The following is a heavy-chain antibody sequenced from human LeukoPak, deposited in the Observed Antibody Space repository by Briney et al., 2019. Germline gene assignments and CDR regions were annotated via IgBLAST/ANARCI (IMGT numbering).Heavy chain of an antibody. Sequence: GESLKISCKGSGYTFTNYWIGWGRQMPGKGLEWMGIIYPDDSETAFSPSFQDQVTISADKSINTAFLQWSSLKASDTAMYYCARSQDSSSDAFDVWGQGTMVTVSS. V-gene: IGHV5-51*01. CDR1: GYTFTNYW. D-gene: IGHD6-13*01. CDR2: IYPDDSET. J-gene: IGHJ3*01. CDR3: ARSQDSSSDAFDV.